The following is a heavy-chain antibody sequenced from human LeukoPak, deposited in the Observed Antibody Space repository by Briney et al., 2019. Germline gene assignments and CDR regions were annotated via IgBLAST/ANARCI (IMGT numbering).Heavy chain of an antibody. J-gene: IGHJ3*02. V-gene: IGHV1-2*02. CDR1: GYTFTGYY. CDR2: INPNSGGT. Sequence: ASVKVSCKASGYTFTGYYMHWVRQAPGQGLEWMGWINPNSGGTNYAQKFQGRVTMTRDTSISTAYMELSRLRSDNTAVYYCARRALRYFDWLQIGDAFDIWGQGTMVTVSS. CDR3: ARRALRYFDWLQIGDAFDI. D-gene: IGHD3-9*01.